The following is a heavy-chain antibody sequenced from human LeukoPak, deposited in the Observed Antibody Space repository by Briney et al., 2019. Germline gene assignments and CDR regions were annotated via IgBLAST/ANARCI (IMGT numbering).Heavy chain of an antibody. CDR1: GGSFSGYY. CDR2: INHSGST. D-gene: IGHD6-13*01. V-gene: IGHV4-34*01. CDR3: ARGRGRIAAAGTNFDY. J-gene: IGHJ4*02. Sequence: SSETLSLTCAVYGGSFSGYYWSWIRQPPGKGLEWIGEINHSGSTNYNPSLKSRVTISVDTSKNQFSLKLSSVTAADTAVYYCARGRGRIAAAGTNFDYWGQGTLVTVSS.